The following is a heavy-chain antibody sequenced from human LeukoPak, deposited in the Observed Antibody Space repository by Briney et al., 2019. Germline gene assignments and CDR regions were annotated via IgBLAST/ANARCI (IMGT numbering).Heavy chain of an antibody. CDR1: GGSFNTYY. Sequence: SETLSLTCAVYGGSFNTYYWSWIRQPPGKGLEWIGEINHSGSTNYNPSLKRRVTVSVDTSKNQFSLKLSSVTAADTAVYYCARDRLEYSSSIRYWGQGTLVTVSS. V-gene: IGHV4-34*01. CDR2: INHSGST. D-gene: IGHD6-6*01. CDR3: ARDRLEYSSSIRY. J-gene: IGHJ4*02.